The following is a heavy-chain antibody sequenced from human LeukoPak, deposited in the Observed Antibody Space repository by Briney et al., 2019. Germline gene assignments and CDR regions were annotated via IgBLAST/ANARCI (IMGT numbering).Heavy chain of an antibody. V-gene: IGHV3-21*01. CDR1: GFAFSSYS. D-gene: IGHD3-10*01. CDR3: ARDLYGSGSYYNYY. CDR2: ISSSSSYI. J-gene: IGHJ4*02. Sequence: PGGSLRLSCAASGFAFSSYSMNWVRQAPGKGLEWVSSISSSSSYIYYADPVKGRFTISRDNAKNSLYLQMNSLRAEDTAVYYCARDLYGSGSYYNYYWGQGTLVTVSS.